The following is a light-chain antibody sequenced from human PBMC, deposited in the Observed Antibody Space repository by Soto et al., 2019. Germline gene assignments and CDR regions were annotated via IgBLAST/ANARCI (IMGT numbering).Light chain of an antibody. Sequence: QSVLTQPPSVSGAPGQRVTISGTGSSSNIGAGYDVHWYQQFPGTAPKLLIYGNSNRPSGVPARFSGSKSGSSASLAITGLQAEDEADYYCQSYDSSLTGPKVLFGGGTKVTVL. CDR2: GNS. CDR1: SSNIGAGYD. CDR3: QSYDSSLTGPKVL. V-gene: IGLV1-40*01. J-gene: IGLJ2*01.